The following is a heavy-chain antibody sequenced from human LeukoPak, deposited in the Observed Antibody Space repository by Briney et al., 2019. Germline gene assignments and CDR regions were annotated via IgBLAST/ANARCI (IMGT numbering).Heavy chain of an antibody. CDR3: AKRSGEVLWFGELLYYFDY. D-gene: IGHD3-10*01. Sequence: GGSLRLSCAASGFTFNSYAMSWVRQAPGKRLEWVSAISGSGGSTYYADSVKGRFTISRDNSKNTLYLQMNSLRAEDTAVYYCAKRSGEVLWFGELLYYFDYWGQGTLVTVSS. J-gene: IGHJ4*02. CDR1: GFTFNSYA. CDR2: ISGSGGST. V-gene: IGHV3-23*01.